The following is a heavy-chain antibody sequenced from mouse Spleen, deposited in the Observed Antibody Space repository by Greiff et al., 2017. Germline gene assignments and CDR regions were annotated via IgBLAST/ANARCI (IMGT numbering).Heavy chain of an antibody. CDR1: GYTFTNYW. J-gene: IGHJ3*01. Sequence: QVQLQQPGAELVLPGASVKLSCKASGYTFTNYWMHWVQQRPGQGLEWIGQIEHSDSYTNYNQKFKGKATLTVDKSSSTAYMQLSSQTSEDSAVYYCARWGDSWFAYWGQGTLVTVSA. D-gene: IGHD2-13*01. CDR3: ARWGDSWFAY. CDR2: IEHSDSYT. V-gene: IGHV1-69*01.